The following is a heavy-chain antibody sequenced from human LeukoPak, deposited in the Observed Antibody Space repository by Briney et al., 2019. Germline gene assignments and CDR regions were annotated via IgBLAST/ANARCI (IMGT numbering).Heavy chain of an antibody. CDR2: INPNSGGT. J-gene: IGHJ4*02. D-gene: IGHD6-13*01. CDR3: ARSRGRAAAGNFDY. V-gene: IGHV1-2*02. CDR1: GYTFTGYY. Sequence: ASVKVSCAASGYTFTGYYMHWVRQAPGQGLEWMGWINPNSGGTKYAQKFQGRVTMTRDTSISTAYMELSRLRSDDTAVYYCARSRGRAAAGNFDYWGEGTLVTVSS.